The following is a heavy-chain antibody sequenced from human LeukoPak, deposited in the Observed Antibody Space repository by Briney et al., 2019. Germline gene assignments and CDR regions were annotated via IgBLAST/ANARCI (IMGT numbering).Heavy chain of an antibody. CDR3: ARTNTVYGDFDY. D-gene: IGHD2/OR15-2a*01. J-gene: IGHJ4*02. CDR1: GLTVTDNY. Sequence: GGSLRLSCAASGLTVTDNYFSWVRQAPGKGLEWVSVIFPDGRKYHADSVKGRFTISRDRPKNTLLLQMNSLRADDTALYHCARTNTVYGDFDYWGQGILVTVSS. V-gene: IGHV3-53*01. CDR2: IFPDGRK.